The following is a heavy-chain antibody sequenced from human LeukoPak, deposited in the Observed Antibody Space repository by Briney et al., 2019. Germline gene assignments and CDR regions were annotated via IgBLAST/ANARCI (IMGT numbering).Heavy chain of an antibody. CDR2: VYLGDSDT. Sequence: GESLKISCKGSGYSFTTYWIAWVRQMPGKGLECMGIVYLGDSDTRYSPSFQGQVTISADKSITTAYLQWSSLKASDTAMYYCARQEGTVRGIHYFDYWGQGTLVTVSS. D-gene: IGHD1-1*01. CDR1: GYSFTTYW. CDR3: ARQEGTVRGIHYFDY. J-gene: IGHJ4*02. V-gene: IGHV5-51*01.